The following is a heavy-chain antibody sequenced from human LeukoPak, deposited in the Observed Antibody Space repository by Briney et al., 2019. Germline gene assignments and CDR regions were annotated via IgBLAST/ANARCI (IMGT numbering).Heavy chain of an antibody. D-gene: IGHD1-1*01. CDR3: ARRAQVERRHSQFDY. CDR2: VNPNSGNT. V-gene: IGHV1-8*01. Sequence: ASVKVSCYASVYTFTSYDINWVRQDTGQGLEWMGWVNPNSGNTGYAQKFQGRVTMTRDMSTSTVYMELSSLRSEDTAVFYCARRAQVERRHSQFDYWGQGTLVTVSS. CDR1: VYTFTSYD. J-gene: IGHJ4*02.